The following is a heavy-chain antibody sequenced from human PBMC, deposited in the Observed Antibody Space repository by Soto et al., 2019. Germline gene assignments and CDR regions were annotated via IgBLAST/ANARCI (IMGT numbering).Heavy chain of an antibody. CDR1: GGSINSYY. CDR2: IYYSGST. V-gene: IGHV4-59*01. CDR3: AGVNDYVWGSYPLDY. D-gene: IGHD3-16*02. Sequence: QVQLQESGPGLVKPSETLSLTCTVSGGSINSYYWSWIRQPPGKGLEWIGYIYYSGSTNYNPSLKSRVTIAVDTSKNQFSLKLSSVTAADTAVYYCAGVNDYVWGSYPLDYWGQGTLVTVSS. J-gene: IGHJ4*02.